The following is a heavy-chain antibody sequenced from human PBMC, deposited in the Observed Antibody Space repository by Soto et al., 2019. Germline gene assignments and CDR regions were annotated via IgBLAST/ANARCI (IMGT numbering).Heavy chain of an antibody. CDR2: IYYSGST. CDR3: ARGYSYGYWYYFDY. J-gene: IGHJ4*02. D-gene: IGHD5-18*01. V-gene: IGHV4-31*03. Sequence: TLSLTCTVSGGSISSGGYYWSWIRQHPGKGLEWIGYIYYSGSTYYNPSLKSRVTISVDTSKNKFSLKLSSVTAADTAGYYCARGYSYGYWYYFDYSGQGTLVTVSS. CDR1: GGSISSGGYY.